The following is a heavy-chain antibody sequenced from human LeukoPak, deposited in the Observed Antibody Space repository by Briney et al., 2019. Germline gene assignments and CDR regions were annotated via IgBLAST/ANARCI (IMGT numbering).Heavy chain of an antibody. CDR3: ASGVTAESHYYYGMDV. CDR1: GGTFSSYA. V-gene: IGHV1-69*13. Sequence: ASVKVSCKASGGTFSSYAISWVRQAPGQGLEWMGGIIPIFGTANYAQKFQGRVTITADESTSTAYMELSSLRSEDTAVYYCASGVTAESHYYYGMDVWGQGTTVTVSS. CDR2: IIPIFGTA. J-gene: IGHJ6*02. D-gene: IGHD2-21*02.